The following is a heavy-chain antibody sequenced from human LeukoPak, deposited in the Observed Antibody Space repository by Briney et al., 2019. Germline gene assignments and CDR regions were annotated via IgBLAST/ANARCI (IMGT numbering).Heavy chain of an antibody. CDR1: GYTFTDYY. CDR3: ARVPMTTVTNYYYYYMDV. CDR2: INPKSGGT. J-gene: IGHJ6*03. D-gene: IGHD4-17*01. Sequence: ASVKVSCKASGYTFTDYYIHWVRQAPGQGLEWMGWINPKSGGTNYPQKFQGRVTMSRDTSITTVYVELSSLRSEDTAVYYCARVPMTTVTNYYYYYMDVWGKGTTVTVSS. V-gene: IGHV1-2*02.